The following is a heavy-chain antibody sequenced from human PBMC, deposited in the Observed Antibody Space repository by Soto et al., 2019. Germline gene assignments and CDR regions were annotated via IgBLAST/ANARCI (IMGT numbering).Heavy chain of an antibody. J-gene: IGHJ4*02. D-gene: IGHD5-18*01. V-gene: IGHV4-39*01. Sequence: SETLSVTCTVSGGSISSSSYYWGWIRQPPGKGLEWIGSIYYSGSTYYNPSLKSRVTISVDTSKNQFSLKLSSVTAADTAVYYCARGAALSDTAMVTYDYWGQGTLVTVSS. CDR3: ARGAALSDTAMVTYDY. CDR1: GGSISSSSYY. CDR2: IYYSGST.